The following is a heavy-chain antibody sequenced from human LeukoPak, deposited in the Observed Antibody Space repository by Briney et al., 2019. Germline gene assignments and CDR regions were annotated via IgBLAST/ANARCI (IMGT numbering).Heavy chain of an antibody. CDR1: GYTFTGYY. V-gene: IGHV1-2*02. Sequence: ASVKVSCKASGYTFTGYYMHWVRQAPGQGLEWMGWINPNSGGTNYAQKFQGRVTMTRDTSISTAYMELSRLRSDDTAVYYCAREKKFRYCSGGSCYNWFDPWGQGTLVTVSS. D-gene: IGHD2-15*01. CDR2: INPNSGGT. CDR3: AREKKFRYCSGGSCYNWFDP. J-gene: IGHJ5*02.